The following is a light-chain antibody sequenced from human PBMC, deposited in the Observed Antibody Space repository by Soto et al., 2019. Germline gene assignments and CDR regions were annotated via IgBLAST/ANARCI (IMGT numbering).Light chain of an antibody. CDR2: GAS. J-gene: IGKJ2*01. V-gene: IGKV3-20*01. CDR1: QSVSSSY. Sequence: EIVLTQSPGTLSLSPGERATLSCRASQSVSSSYLAWYQQKPGQAPRLLIYGASSRATGIPDRFSGSGSGTDFTLTISRLEPEDFAVYYCHQYGSSPGFGQGTKLEIK. CDR3: HQYGSSPG.